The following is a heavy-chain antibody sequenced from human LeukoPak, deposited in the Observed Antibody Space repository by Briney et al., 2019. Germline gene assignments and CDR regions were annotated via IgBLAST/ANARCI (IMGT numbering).Heavy chain of an antibody. D-gene: IGHD3-9*01. CDR2: INPNSGGT. V-gene: IGHV1-2*02. Sequence: ASVKVSCKASGYTFTGYYMHWVRQAPGQGLEWMGWINPNSGGTKYAQKFQGRVTMTRDTSISTAYMELSSLTSDDTAVYYCARNYDILTGYYPLRYWGQGTLVTVSS. CDR3: ARNYDILTGYYPLRY. CDR1: GYTFTGYY. J-gene: IGHJ4*02.